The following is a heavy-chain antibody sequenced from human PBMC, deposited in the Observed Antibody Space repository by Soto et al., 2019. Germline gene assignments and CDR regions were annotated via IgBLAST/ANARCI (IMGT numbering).Heavy chain of an antibody. CDR3: ALWGSYRSFDN. J-gene: IGHJ4*02. V-gene: IGHV4-38-2*01. Sequence: SETLSLTCAVSGYSISLGYYWGWIRQPPGKGLEWIGSIYHSGNTYYNPSLKSRVSISLDTSKNHFSLELTSVTAADTAVYYCALWGSYRSFDNWGQGTLVTVSS. CDR2: IYHSGNT. CDR1: GYSISLGYY. D-gene: IGHD3-16*02.